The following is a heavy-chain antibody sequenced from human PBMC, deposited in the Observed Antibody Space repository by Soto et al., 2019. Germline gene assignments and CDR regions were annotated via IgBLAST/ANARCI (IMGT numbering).Heavy chain of an antibody. CDR3: ARRRTGGKKTGFAP. CDR1: GDSISSTFW. J-gene: IGHJ5*02. V-gene: IGHV4-4*02. D-gene: IGHD3-16*01. Sequence: SETLSLTCRVSGDSISSTFWWTWVRQPPGKGLEWIGEIYHSGSTNYNPSLKSRVTISVDKSKNQFSLKLSSVTAADTAVYYRARRRTGGKKTGFAPGGQGTLVTVSS. CDR2: IYHSGST.